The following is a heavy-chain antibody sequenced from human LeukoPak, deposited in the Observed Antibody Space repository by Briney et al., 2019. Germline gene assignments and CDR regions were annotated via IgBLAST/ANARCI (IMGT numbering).Heavy chain of an antibody. CDR2: IKQEGSEK. V-gene: IGHV3-7*03. CDR1: GFTFSSYW. D-gene: IGHD3-10*01. CDR3: VRYITMVRGVKYYFDY. Sequence: GGSLRLSCAASGFTFSSYWMSWVRQAPGKGLEWVANIKQEGSEKYYVDSVKGRFTISRDNAKNSLYLQMNSLRAEDTAVYYCVRYITMVRGVKYYFDYWGQGTLVTVSS. J-gene: IGHJ4*02.